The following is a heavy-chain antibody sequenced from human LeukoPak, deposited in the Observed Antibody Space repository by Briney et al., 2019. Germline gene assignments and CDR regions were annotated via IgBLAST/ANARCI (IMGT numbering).Heavy chain of an antibody. Sequence: SVKVSCKASGYTFTDYYLHWVRQAPGQGLEWMGGIIPIFGTANYAQKFQGRVTITADKSTSTAYMELSSLRSEDTAVYYCARGVRRYDSSGYGDYWGQGTLVTVSS. CDR3: ARGVRRYDSSGYGDY. CDR2: IIPIFGTA. J-gene: IGHJ4*02. CDR1: GYTFTDYY. D-gene: IGHD3-22*01. V-gene: IGHV1-69*06.